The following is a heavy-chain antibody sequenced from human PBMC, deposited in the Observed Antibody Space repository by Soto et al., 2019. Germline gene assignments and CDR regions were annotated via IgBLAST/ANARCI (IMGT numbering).Heavy chain of an antibody. CDR2: IYYSGST. J-gene: IGHJ5*02. CDR1: GGSISSGGYY. Sequence: SETLSLTCTVSGGSISSGGYYWSWIRQHPGKGLEWIGYIYYSGSTYYNPSLKSRVTISVDTSKNQFSLKLSSVTAADTAVYYCAKAPVLLWFGELSPWFDPWGQGTLVTVSS. V-gene: IGHV4-31*03. D-gene: IGHD3-10*01. CDR3: AKAPVLLWFGELSPWFDP.